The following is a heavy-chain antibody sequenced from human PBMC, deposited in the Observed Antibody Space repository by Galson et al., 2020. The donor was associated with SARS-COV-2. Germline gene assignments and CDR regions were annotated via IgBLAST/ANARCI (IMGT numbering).Heavy chain of an antibody. CDR1: GFPLSTSGMC. CDR2: IDWDDDK. D-gene: IGHD3-9*01. V-gene: IGHV2-70*01. J-gene: IGHJ4*02. CDR3: ARTTDDILTGYYSAFDY. Sequence: SGPTLVKPTQTLTLTCTFSGFPLSTSGMCVSWIRQPPGKALEWLALIDWDDDKYYSTSLKTRRTISKATSKNQVVLTMTNMDPVDTATYYCARTTDDILTGYYSAFDYWGQGTLVTVSS.